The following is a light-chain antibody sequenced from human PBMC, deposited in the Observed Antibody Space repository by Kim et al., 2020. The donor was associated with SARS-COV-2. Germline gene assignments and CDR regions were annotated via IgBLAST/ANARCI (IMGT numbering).Light chain of an antibody. CDR1: KLGDKS. CDR3: RAWDRRTGV. CDR2: QDY. V-gene: IGLV3-1*01. Sequence: SVSPGQIANLTCSGVKLGDKSVSWYQRRPGQSPVLVIYQDYRRPSGIPARFSGSNSGNTATLTISGTQALDEADYYCRAWDRRTGVFGGGTQLTVL. J-gene: IGLJ3*02.